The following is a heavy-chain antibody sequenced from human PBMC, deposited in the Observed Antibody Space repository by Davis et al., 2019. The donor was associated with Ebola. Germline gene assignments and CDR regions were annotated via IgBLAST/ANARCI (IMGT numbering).Heavy chain of an antibody. V-gene: IGHV1-69*05. Sequence: SVKVSCKASGGTFSSYAISWVRQAPGQGLEWMGGIIPIFGTANYAQKFQGRVTMTTDTSTSTAYMELRSLRSDDTAVYYCARCPLGGTIFGVVIHWFDPWGQGTLVTVSS. CDR1: GGTFSSYA. J-gene: IGHJ5*02. D-gene: IGHD3-3*01. CDR2: IIPIFGTA. CDR3: ARCPLGGTIFGVVIHWFDP.